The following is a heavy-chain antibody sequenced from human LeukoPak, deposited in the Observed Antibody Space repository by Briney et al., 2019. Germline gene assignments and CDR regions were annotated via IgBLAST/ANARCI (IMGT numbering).Heavy chain of an antibody. Sequence: ASVKVSRKVSGYTLTELSMHWVRQAPGKGLEWMGGFDPEDGETIYAQTFQGRVTMTEDTSTDTAYMELSSLRSEDTAVSYCATLGGGRWNWFDPWGQGTLVTVSS. V-gene: IGHV1-24*01. D-gene: IGHD2-15*01. J-gene: IGHJ5*02. CDR3: ATLGGGRWNWFDP. CDR1: GYTLTELS. CDR2: FDPEDGET.